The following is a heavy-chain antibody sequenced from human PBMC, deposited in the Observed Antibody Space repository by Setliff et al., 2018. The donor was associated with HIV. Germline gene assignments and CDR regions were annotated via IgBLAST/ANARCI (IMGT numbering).Heavy chain of an antibody. CDR1: GYTFTSYD. Sequence: ASVKVSCKASGYTFTSYDINWVRQATGQGLEWMGWMNPNSGNTGYAQKFQGRVTMTRNTSISTAYMELSSLRSEDTAVYYCARDRAFRYYYGSGSSPGDYYGMDVWGQGTTVTVSS. CDR2: MNPNSGNT. D-gene: IGHD3-10*01. V-gene: IGHV1-8*01. J-gene: IGHJ6*02. CDR3: ARDRAFRYYYGSGSSPGDYYGMDV.